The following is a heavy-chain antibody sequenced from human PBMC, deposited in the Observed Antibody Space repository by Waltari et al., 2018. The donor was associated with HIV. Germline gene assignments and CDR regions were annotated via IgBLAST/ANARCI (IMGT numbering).Heavy chain of an antibody. CDR3: AKAVEVTQRGHFDY. CDR2: ISYDGSNK. J-gene: IGHJ4*02. CDR1: GFTLSSYA. V-gene: IGHV3-30*18. Sequence: QVQLVESGGGVVQRGRSLRLSCAASGFTLSSYAMHWVRQAPGKGLEWVAVISYDGSNKYSADSVKGRFTISRDNSKDTLYLQMNSLRTEDTAVYYCAKAVEVTQRGHFDYWGQGTLVTVSS. D-gene: IGHD1-1*01.